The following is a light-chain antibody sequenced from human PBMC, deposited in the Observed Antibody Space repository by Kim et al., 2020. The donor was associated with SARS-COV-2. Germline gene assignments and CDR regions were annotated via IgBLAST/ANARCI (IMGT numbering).Light chain of an antibody. V-gene: IGLV3-1*01. CDR2: KDG. J-gene: IGLJ3*02. CDR1: NLGDKY. CDR3: QAWDRESGV. Sequence: SYELTQPPSVSVSPGRTVIISCSADNLGDKYVSWYQQRSGQSPVLVIFKDGLRPSGIPDRFSGSNSGNTATLTISGTQAMDEADYNCQAWDRESGVFGGGTNLPS.